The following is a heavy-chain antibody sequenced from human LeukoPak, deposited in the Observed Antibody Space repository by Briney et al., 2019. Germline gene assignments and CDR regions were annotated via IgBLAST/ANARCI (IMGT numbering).Heavy chain of an antibody. CDR2: INPNSGGT. J-gene: IGHJ5*02. CDR1: GYTFTRYY. Sequence: ASVRVSCTASGYTFTRYYMHWVRQAPGQGLEWRGWINPNSGGTNYAQKFQGRVTMTRDTSISTAYMELSRLRSDDTAVYYCARGAAASGWFDPWGQGTLVTVSS. V-gene: IGHV1-2*02. CDR3: ARGAAASGWFDP. D-gene: IGHD6-13*01.